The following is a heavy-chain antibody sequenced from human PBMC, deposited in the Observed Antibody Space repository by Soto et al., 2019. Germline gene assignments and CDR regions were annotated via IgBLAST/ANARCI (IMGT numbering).Heavy chain of an antibody. CDR1: GGSFSGYY. CDR2: INDRGSI. V-gene: IGHV4-34*01. CDR3: ERESHDILTGPPWVWYFDL. J-gene: IGHJ2*01. D-gene: IGHD3-9*01. Sequence: QVQLQQWGAGPLRPLETLSLTCGVSGGSFSGYYWAWIRQSPGKGLEWIGEINDRGSINYNPSLKSRVIISFDKSKTHYSLNLRSVTAADTAVYYCERESHDILTGPPWVWYFDLWGRGTLVTVSS.